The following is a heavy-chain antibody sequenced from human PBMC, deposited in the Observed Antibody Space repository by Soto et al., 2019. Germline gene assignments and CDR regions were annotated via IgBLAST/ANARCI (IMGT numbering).Heavy chain of an antibody. CDR1: GGSISGYY. CDR3: ARGVKDPVTWYSDYYRDV. Sequence: QVQLQESGPGLVKPSETLSLTCTVSGGSISGYYWTWIRQPPGKGLGWIGYIYYSGSNYNPSLKTRGTRAVDTSNNQCFLKLTSVPAADTAVYYCARGVKDPVTWYSDYYRDVWGKGTTVTVSS. J-gene: IGHJ6*03. D-gene: IGHD4-4*01. V-gene: IGHV4-59*01. CDR2: IYYSGS.